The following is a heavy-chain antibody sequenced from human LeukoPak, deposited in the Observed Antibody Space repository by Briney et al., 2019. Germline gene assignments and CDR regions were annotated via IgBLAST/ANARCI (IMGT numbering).Heavy chain of an antibody. D-gene: IGHD3-10*01. CDR3: ARGSHLWFGELFTPYYFDY. J-gene: IGHJ4*02. CDR2: ISSSGSTI. Sequence: GGSLRLSCAASGFTFSSYEMNWVRQAPGEGREWVSYISSSGSTIYYAESVKGRFTISRDNAKNSLPLQMKRLRAEDTAVYYCARGSHLWFGELFTPYYFDYWGQGTLVTVSS. V-gene: IGHV3-48*03. CDR1: GFTFSSYE.